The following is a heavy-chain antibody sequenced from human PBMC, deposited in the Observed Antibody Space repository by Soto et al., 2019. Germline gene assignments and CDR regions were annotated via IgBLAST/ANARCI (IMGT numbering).Heavy chain of an antibody. D-gene: IGHD5-18*01. V-gene: IGHV4-31*03. J-gene: IGHJ6*02. CDR3: ASRGYSYGFSLGMDV. CDR1: GGSISSGGYY. CDR2: IYYSGST. Sequence: QVQLQESGPGLVKPSQTLSLTCTVSGGSISSGGYYWSWIRQHPGKGLEWIGYIYYSGSTYYNPSLKTRVTXSVXXSXNQFALKLSSVTAADTAVYYCASRGYSYGFSLGMDVWGQGTTVTVSS.